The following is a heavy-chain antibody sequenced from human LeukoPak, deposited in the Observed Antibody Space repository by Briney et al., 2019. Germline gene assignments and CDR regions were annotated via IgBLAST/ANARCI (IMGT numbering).Heavy chain of an antibody. J-gene: IGHJ4*02. V-gene: IGHV1-2*06. Sequence: ASVKVSCKASGYTFTGYYMHWVRQAPGQGLEWMGRINPNSGGTNYAQKFQGRVTMTRDTSISTAYMELSRLRSDDTAVYYCVGRDSGYGQGSFDYWGQGTLVTVSS. CDR2: INPNSGGT. CDR3: VGRDSGYGQGSFDY. CDR1: GYTFTGYY. D-gene: IGHD5-12*01.